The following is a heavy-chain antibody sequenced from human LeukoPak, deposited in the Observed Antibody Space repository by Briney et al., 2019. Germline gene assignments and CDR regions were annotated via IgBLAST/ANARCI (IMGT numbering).Heavy chain of an antibody. CDR1: GFTFDDYA. V-gene: IGHV3-9*01. CDR2: ISWNSGSI. CDR3: ARGDYDSSLDY. Sequence: PAGGSLRLSCAASGFTFDDYAMHWVRQAPGKGLEWVSGISWNSGSIGYADSVKGRFTISRDNAKNSLYLQMSSLRAEDTAVYYCARGDYDSSLDYWGQGTLVTVSS. J-gene: IGHJ4*02. D-gene: IGHD3-22*01.